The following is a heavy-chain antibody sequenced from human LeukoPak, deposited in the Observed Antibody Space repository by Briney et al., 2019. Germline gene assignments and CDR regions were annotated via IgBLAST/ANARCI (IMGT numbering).Heavy chain of an antibody. CDR3: XIGSNFXY. D-gene: IGHD1-14*01. V-gene: IGHV3-7*01. J-gene: IGHJ4*02. Sequence: SXGSLXXXCAPSGFTFSSFWMSWVRQAPGKGLEWVANINKDESEKYYVDSVKGGFTISRDKAKNSLYMKMDRLREEDTEVYYFXIGSNFXYWGQGTLXTVSS. CDR2: INKDESEK. CDR1: GFTFSSFW.